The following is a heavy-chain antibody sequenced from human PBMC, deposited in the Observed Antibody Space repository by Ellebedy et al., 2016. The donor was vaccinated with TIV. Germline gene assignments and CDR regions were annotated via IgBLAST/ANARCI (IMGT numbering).Heavy chain of an antibody. J-gene: IGHJ6*02. V-gene: IGHV3-23*01. Sequence: GESLKISCAASGFTFSSYAMSWVRQAPGKGLEWVSAISGSGGSTYYADSVKGRFTISRDNSKNTLYLQMNSLRAEDTAVYYCAKGLDYGDYVDYYYYGMDVWGQGTTVTVS. CDR2: ISGSGGST. CDR1: GFTFSSYA. CDR3: AKGLDYGDYVDYYYYGMDV. D-gene: IGHD4-17*01.